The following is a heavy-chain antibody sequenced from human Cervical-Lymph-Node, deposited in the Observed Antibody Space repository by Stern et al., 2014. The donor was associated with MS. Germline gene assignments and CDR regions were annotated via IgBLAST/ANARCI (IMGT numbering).Heavy chain of an antibody. D-gene: IGHD6-6*01. CDR2: ISSDGNNK. V-gene: IGHV3-30-3*01. Sequence: MQLVESGGGVVQPGRSLRLSCAASGFTFSSYAMHLVRQAPGKGLEWVTVISSDGNNKYYADSVKGRFTISRDNSKNMLSLEMNGLRAEDTAVYYCAKERGPRLENDYWGQGTLVTVSS. CDR1: GFTFSSYA. J-gene: IGHJ4*02. CDR3: AKERGPRLENDY.